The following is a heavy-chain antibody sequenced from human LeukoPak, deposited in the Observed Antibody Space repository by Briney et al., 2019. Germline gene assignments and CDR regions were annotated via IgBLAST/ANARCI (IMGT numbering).Heavy chain of an antibody. V-gene: IGHV3-7*01. CDR3: ARDSSSGWFNNYYYYYYYMDV. Sequence: QTGGSLRLSCAASGFTFSSYWRSWVRQAPGKGLEWVANIKQDGSEKYYVDSVKGRFTISRDNAKNSLYLQMNSLRAEDTAVYYCARDSSSGWFNNYYYYYYYMDVWGKGTTVTVSS. CDR2: IKQDGSEK. J-gene: IGHJ6*03. D-gene: IGHD6-19*01. CDR1: GFTFSSYW.